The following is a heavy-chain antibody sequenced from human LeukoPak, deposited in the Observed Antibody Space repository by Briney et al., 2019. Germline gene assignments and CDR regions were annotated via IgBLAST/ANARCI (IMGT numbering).Heavy chain of an antibody. Sequence: SETLSLTCTVSGGSIINYYWTWIRQPAGKGLEWIGRIYTSGNTNYNPSLNSRVTISVDKSKNQFSLKLSSVTAADTAVYYCARIPLIAAAGKWFDPWGQGTLVTVSS. CDR1: GGSIINYY. D-gene: IGHD6-13*01. CDR3: ARIPLIAAAGKWFDP. CDR2: IYTSGNT. J-gene: IGHJ5*02. V-gene: IGHV4-4*07.